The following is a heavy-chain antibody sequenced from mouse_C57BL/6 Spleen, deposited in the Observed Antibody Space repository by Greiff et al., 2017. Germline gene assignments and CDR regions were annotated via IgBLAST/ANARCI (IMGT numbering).Heavy chain of an antibody. D-gene: IGHD2-12*01. CDR3: ARDDGDD. Sequence: DVHLVESGGGLVQPGGSLKLSCAASGFTFSDYYMYWVRQTPEKRLEWVEYISNGGGSTYYPDTVKGRFTISRDNANNTLYLQMSRLKSEDTAMYYCARDDGDDWGQGTTLTVSS. J-gene: IGHJ2*01. CDR2: ISNGGGST. CDR1: GFTFSDYY. V-gene: IGHV5-12*01.